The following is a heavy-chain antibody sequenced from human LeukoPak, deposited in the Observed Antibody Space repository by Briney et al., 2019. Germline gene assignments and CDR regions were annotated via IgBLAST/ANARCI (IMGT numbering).Heavy chain of an antibody. CDR3: AKEAAITTVGRVIPYYYYMDV. CDR2: ISGSGGST. V-gene: IGHV3-23*01. CDR1: GFTFSSYG. Sequence: GGTLRLSCAASGFTFSSYGMSWVRQAPGKGLEWVSAISGSGGSTYYADSVKGRFTISRDNSKNTLYLQMNSLRAEDTAVDYCAKEAAITTVGRVIPYYYYMDVWGKGTTVTISS. D-gene: IGHD3-10*01. J-gene: IGHJ6*03.